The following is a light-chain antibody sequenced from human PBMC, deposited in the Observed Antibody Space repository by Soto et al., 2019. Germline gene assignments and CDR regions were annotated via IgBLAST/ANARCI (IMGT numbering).Light chain of an antibody. CDR3: TSYTISNTRQIV. CDR2: DVS. CDR1: SSDVGGYNY. J-gene: IGLJ1*01. V-gene: IGLV2-14*03. Sequence: QSALTQPASVSGSPGQSITISCTGTSSDVGGYNYVSWYQHHPGKAPKLMIFDVSNRPSGVSNRFSGSKSGNTASLTISGLQPEDEADYYSTSYTISNTRQIVFGTGTKVTVL.